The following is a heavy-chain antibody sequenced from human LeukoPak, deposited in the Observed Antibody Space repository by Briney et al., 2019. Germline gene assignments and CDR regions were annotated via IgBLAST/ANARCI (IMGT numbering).Heavy chain of an antibody. CDR1: GGSFSGYY. J-gene: IGHJ6*03. CDR3: ARGQQLTMRYYYYMDV. Sequence: PSETLSLTCAVYGGSFSGYYWSWIRQPPGKGLEWMGEINHSGSTNYNPSLKSRVTISVDTSKNQFSLKLSSVTAADTAVYYCARGQQLTMRYYYYMDVWGKGTTVTVSS. CDR2: INHSGST. V-gene: IGHV4-34*01. D-gene: IGHD6-13*01.